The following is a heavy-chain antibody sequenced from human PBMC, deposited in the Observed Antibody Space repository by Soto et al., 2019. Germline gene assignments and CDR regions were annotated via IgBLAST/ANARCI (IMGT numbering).Heavy chain of an antibody. D-gene: IGHD6-6*01. Sequence: GASVKVSCKASGGTFSSYAISWVRQAPGQGLEWMGGIIPIFGTANYAQKFQGRVTITADKSTSTAYMELSSLRSEDTAVYYCAVFEYSSSLVYYYYGMDVWGQGTTVTVSS. CDR1: GGTFSSYA. CDR2: IIPIFGTA. J-gene: IGHJ6*02. CDR3: AVFEYSSSLVYYYYGMDV. V-gene: IGHV1-69*06.